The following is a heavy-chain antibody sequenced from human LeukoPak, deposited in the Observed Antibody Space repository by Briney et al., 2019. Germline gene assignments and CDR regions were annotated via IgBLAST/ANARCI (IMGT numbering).Heavy chain of an antibody. CDR3: TFSSYGDHIGVDAFDM. CDR1: GFTFSSYW. CDR2: INAHGSST. V-gene: IGHV3-74*01. Sequence: GGSLRLSCAASGFTFSSYWMHWVRQAPGKGPVWVSRINAHGSSTNYADSVKGRFTISRDNAKNTVYLQMNSLSAEDTAMYYCTFSSYGDHIGVDAFDMWGQGTMVTVSS. D-gene: IGHD4-17*01. J-gene: IGHJ3*02.